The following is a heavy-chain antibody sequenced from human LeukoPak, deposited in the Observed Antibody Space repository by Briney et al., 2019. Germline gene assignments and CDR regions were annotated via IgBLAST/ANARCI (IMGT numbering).Heavy chain of an antibody. V-gene: IGHV1-2*02. Sequence: ASVVVSCKTSGYMFTGFFIHWVRQAPGQGLEWMGSVSPNNGGTSYAETFQGRVNMTTDTSTRTAYLQLSGLRFHDTAVYYCATLLRFGDFDYWGQGTPVTVSS. CDR1: GYMFTGFF. CDR2: VSPNNGGT. J-gene: IGHJ4*02. CDR3: ATLLRFGDFDY. D-gene: IGHD3-10*01.